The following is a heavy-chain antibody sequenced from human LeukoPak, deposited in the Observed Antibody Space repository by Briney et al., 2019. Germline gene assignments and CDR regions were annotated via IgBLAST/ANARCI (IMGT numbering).Heavy chain of an antibody. CDR2: IYHSGST. Sequence: SETLSLTCTVSGGSISSGGYYWSWIRQPPGKGLEWIGYIYHSGSTYYNPSLKSRVTISVDTSKNQFSLKLSSVTAADTAVYYCARELPGDAFDIWGQGTMVTVSS. D-gene: IGHD1-14*01. CDR3: ARELPGDAFDI. J-gene: IGHJ3*02. V-gene: IGHV4-30-2*01. CDR1: GGSISSGGYY.